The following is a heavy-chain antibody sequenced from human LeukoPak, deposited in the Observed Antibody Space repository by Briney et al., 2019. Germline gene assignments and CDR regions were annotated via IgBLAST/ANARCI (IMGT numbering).Heavy chain of an antibody. CDR3: ARLDSSSGY. J-gene: IGHJ4*02. Sequence: SETLSLTCTVSGGSISSYYWSWIRQPPGKGLEWIGYIYYSGSTNYNPPLKSRVTISVDTSKNQFSLKLRSVTAADTAVYYCARLDSSSGYRGQGTLVTVSS. CDR1: GGSISSYY. D-gene: IGHD6-19*01. CDR2: IYYSGST. V-gene: IGHV4-59*08.